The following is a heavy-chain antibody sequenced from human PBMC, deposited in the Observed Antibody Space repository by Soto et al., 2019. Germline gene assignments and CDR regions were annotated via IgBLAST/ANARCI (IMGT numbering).Heavy chain of an antibody. V-gene: IGHV1-18*01. D-gene: IGHD3-16*01. CDR2: ISPYTGNT. J-gene: IGHJ6*02. CDR3: VMVDNYVTPTPQDV. Sequence: QVQLVQSGDEVKKPGASVKVSCKASGYIFVNYGIAWVRQAPGQGLEWMGWISPYTGNTHSATKVQGRLTMTPDTATSTAYMALGSLTSDDTAVYYCVMVDNYVTPTPQDVWGQGTTVTVSS. CDR1: GYIFVNYG.